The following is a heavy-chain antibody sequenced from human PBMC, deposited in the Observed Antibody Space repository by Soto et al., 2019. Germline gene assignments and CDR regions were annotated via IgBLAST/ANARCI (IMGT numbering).Heavy chain of an antibody. J-gene: IGHJ4*02. CDR3: AKDLRIAVAGTDYFDS. D-gene: IGHD6-19*01. V-gene: IGHV3-30*18. Sequence: QVQLVESGVGVVLPGRSLRLFCAASGFSFSSYGMHWVRQAPGKGLEWVAVISYDVTNKYYADSVKGRFTISRDNSKNTLYLQMNSLRAEDTAVYYCAKDLRIAVAGTDYFDSWGQGTLVTVSS. CDR1: GFSFSSYG. CDR2: ISYDVTNK.